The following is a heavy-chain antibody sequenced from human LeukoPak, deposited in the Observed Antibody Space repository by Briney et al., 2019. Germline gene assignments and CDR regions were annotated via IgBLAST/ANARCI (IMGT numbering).Heavy chain of an antibody. CDR2: ISVNNGNT. D-gene: IGHD5-12*01. V-gene: IGHV1-18*01. J-gene: IGHJ4*02. Sequence: ASVKVSCKASGYIFTSYGLTWVRQAPGQGLEWMGWISVNNGNTNYAQKLQGRVTMTTDTSTGTVYMELRSLTSDDTAVYYCARDNIGFDYWGQGTLVTVSS. CDR3: ARDNIGFDY. CDR1: GYIFTSYG.